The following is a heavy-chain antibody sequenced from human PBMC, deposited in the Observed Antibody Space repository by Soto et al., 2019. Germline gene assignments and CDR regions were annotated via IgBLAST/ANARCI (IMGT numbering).Heavy chain of an antibody. V-gene: IGHV4-4*02. J-gene: IGHJ4*02. CDR1: GGSMTSINW. Sequence: QVQLQESGPGLVKPSGTLSLTCTVSGGSMTSINWCNWVRQSPGKGLEWIGEAHHSGRTNYNPSHKRRVTISVDKSKNHFSLKLSSVTAADTAVYYCARSEATGLDHWGKGTLVTVSS. CDR2: AHHSGRT. CDR3: ARSEATGLDH. D-gene: IGHD1-26*01.